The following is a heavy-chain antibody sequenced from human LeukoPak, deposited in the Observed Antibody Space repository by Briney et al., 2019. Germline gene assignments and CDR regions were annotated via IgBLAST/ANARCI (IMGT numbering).Heavy chain of an antibody. CDR2: SRNKANSHTT. J-gene: IGHJ5*02. CDR1: GFTFSDHY. V-gene: IGHV3-72*01. D-gene: IGHD1-20*01. Sequence: GGSLRLSCAASGFTFSDHYMDWVRQAPGRGLEWVGRSRNKANSHTTEYAASVKGRFTISRDDSKNSLYLQMNSLKTEDTAVYYCARDHITGTTDWFDPWGQGTLVTVSS. CDR3: ARDHITGTTDWFDP.